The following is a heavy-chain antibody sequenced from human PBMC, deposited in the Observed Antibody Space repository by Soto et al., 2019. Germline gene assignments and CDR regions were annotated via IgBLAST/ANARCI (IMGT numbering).Heavy chain of an antibody. CDR3: ARLKPVAYYYGSGSYSIPGPRNQDYFDY. CDR1: GGSISSAGYS. V-gene: IGHV4-30-2*01. Sequence: PSETLSLTCAVSGGSISSAGYSWSWIRQPPGKGLEWIGYIYHSGSTYYNPSLKSRVTISVDTSKNQFSLKLSSVTAADTAVYYCARLKPVAYYYGSGSYSIPGPRNQDYFDYWGQGTLVTVSS. D-gene: IGHD3-10*01. J-gene: IGHJ4*02. CDR2: IYHSGST.